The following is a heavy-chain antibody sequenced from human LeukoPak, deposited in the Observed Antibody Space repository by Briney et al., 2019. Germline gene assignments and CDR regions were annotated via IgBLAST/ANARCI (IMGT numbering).Heavy chain of an antibody. CDR1: GFTFSSYG. V-gene: IGHV3-30*02. J-gene: IGHJ4*02. Sequence: GGSLRLSCAASGFTFSSYGMHWVRQAPGKGLEWVAFIRYDGSNRYYADSVKGRFTISRDNSKNTLYLQMNSLRAEDTAVYYCARDASDVVVVPAAGIAAAELDYWGQGTLVTVSS. CDR2: IRYDGSNR. CDR3: ARDASDVVVVPAAGIAAAELDY. D-gene: IGHD2-2*01.